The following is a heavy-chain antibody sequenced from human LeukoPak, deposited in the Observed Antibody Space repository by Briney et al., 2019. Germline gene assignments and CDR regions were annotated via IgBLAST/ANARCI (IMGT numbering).Heavy chain of an antibody. CDR2: IYYSGST. V-gene: IGHV4-30-4*01. Sequence: SGTLSLTCAVSGGSISSGDYYWSWIRQPPGKGLEWIGYIYYSGSTYYNPSLKSRVTISVDTSKNQFSLKLSSVTAADTAVYYCARYCSGGSCYADFDYWGQGTLVTVSS. D-gene: IGHD2-15*01. CDR1: GGSISSGDYY. CDR3: ARYCSGGSCYADFDY. J-gene: IGHJ4*02.